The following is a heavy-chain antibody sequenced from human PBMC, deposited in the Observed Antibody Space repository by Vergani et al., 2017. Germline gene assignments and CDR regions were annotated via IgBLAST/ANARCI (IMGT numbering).Heavy chain of an antibody. V-gene: IGHV4-61*02. J-gene: IGHJ5*02. Sequence: QVQLQESGPGLVKPSQTLSLTCTVSGGSISSGSYYWSWIRQPAGKGLEWIGRIYTSGSTNYNPSLKSRVTISVDTSKNQFSLKLSSVTAADTAVYYCARAALASIEAAVWFDPWGQGTLVTVSS. D-gene: IGHD6-13*01. CDR2: IYTSGST. CDR1: GGSISSGSYY. CDR3: ARAALASIEAAVWFDP.